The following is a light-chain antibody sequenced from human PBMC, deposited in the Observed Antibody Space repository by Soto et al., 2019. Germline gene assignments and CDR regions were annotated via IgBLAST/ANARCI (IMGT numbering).Light chain of an antibody. Sequence: DVVMPQSPLSLPVTLGQPASISCRSNQSLAHSGGIAYFSWFQQRPGRSPRRLIYKVSNRESGVPARFSGSGSGTDVALKISRVEAEDVGVYYCMQGTHWPITVGQGTRREIK. J-gene: IGKJ5*01. CDR3: MQGTHWPIT. CDR2: KVS. CDR1: QSLAHSGGIAY. V-gene: IGKV2-30*02.